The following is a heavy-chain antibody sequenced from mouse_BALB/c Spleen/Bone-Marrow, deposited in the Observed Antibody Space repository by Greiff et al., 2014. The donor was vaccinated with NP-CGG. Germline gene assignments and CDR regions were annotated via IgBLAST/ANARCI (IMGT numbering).Heavy chain of an antibody. CDR2: IDTSDSYT. J-gene: IGHJ1*01. CDR3: ARSAGYWYFDV. D-gene: IGHD1-2*01. CDR1: GYTFTDYW. V-gene: IGHV1-69*01. Sequence: VQLQQSGAELVMPGASVKMSCKASGYTFTDYWMHWVKQRPGQDLEWIGAIDTSDSYTSYNQKFKGKATLTVDESSSTAYMQLSSLTSEDSAVYYCARSAGYWYFDVWGAGTTVTVSS.